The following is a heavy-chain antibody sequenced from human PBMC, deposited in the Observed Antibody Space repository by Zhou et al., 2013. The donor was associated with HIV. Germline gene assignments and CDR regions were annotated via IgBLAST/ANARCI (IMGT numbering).Heavy chain of an antibody. Sequence: QVQLVQSGAEVKKPGASVKVSCSASGYTFINYDISWVRQATGRGLEWMGWMAPNSDVTKYAPKLQGRVTMTRDTSINTAYMELSSLRSDDTAVYYCATYGPGYNWMYKWGQGTLVTVSS. D-gene: IGHD1-20*01. CDR2: MAPNSDVT. J-gene: IGHJ4*02. CDR1: GYTFINYD. V-gene: IGHV1-2*02. CDR3: ATYGPGYNWMYK.